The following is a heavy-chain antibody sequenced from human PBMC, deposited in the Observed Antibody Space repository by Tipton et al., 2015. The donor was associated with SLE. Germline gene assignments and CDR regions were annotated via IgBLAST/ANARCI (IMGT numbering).Heavy chain of an antibody. V-gene: IGHV4-39*01. D-gene: IGHD7-27*01. CDR2: IYYPGAIGATHYPGT. Sequence: PGLVKPSETLSLTCSVSGGSVSSTNFYWGWIRQPPGKGLEWIGTIYYPGAIGATHYPGTNYNPSLKSRVTISLDTSRNQFSLKLSSVTAADTAIYYCARRSGPRGTFWAPFDYWGQGTLVTVSS. CDR1: GGSVSSTNFY. CDR3: ARRSGPRGTFWAPFDY. J-gene: IGHJ4*02.